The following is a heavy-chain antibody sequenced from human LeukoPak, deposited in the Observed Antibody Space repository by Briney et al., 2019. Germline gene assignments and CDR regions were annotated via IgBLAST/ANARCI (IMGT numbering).Heavy chain of an antibody. V-gene: IGHV4-31*03. J-gene: IGHJ5*02. CDR1: GGSISSGGYY. CDR3: ARDYHYYDSSGYYYWFDP. Sequence: SETLSLTCTVSGGSISSGGYYWRWIRQHPGTGLEWIGYIYYSGSTYYNPSLKSRVTISVDTSKNQFSLKLSSVTAADTAVYYCARDYHYYDSSGYYYWFDPWGQGTLVTVSS. CDR2: IYYSGST. D-gene: IGHD3-22*01.